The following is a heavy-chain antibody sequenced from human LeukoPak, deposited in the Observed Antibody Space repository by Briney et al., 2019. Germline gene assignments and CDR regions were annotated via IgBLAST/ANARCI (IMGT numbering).Heavy chain of an antibody. CDR1: GYTCTSYD. CDR3: ARGAGYSSSWYADNFDY. J-gene: IGHJ4*01. D-gene: IGHD6-13*01. CDR2: MNPNSGNT. Sequence: GASVKVSCKASGYTCTSYDIHWVLQATGQGLEWMGWMNPNSGNTGYAQKFQGRVTITRDTSISTAYMELSRLRSDDTAVYYCARGAGYSSSWYADNFDYWG. V-gene: IGHV1-8*03.